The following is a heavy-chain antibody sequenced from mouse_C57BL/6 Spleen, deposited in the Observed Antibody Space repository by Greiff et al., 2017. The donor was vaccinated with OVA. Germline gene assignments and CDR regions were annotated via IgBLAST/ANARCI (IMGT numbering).Heavy chain of an antibody. D-gene: IGHD2-12*01. CDR2: IRSKSSNYAT. J-gene: IGHJ1*03. Sequence: EVQGVESGGGLVQPKGSLKLSCAASGFTFNTYAMHWVRQAPGKGLEWVARIRSKSSNYATYYAVSVKDRFTISREDSQSMLYLQMNNLKTEDTAVDYGVRDDYNYQSWYFDVWGTGTTVTVSA. CDR1: GFTFNTYA. CDR3: VRDDYNYQSWYFDV. V-gene: IGHV10-3*01.